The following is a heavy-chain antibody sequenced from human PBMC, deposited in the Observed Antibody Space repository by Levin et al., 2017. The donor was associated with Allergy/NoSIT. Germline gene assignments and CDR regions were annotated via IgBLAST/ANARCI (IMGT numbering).Heavy chain of an antibody. CDR1: GGSISSSSYY. J-gene: IGHJ4*02. Sequence: SQTLSLTCTVSGGSISSSSYYWGWIRQPPGKGLEWIGSIYYSGSTYYNPSLKSRVTISVDTSKNQFSLKLSSVTAADTAVYYCARHSSVYGGPALEWGQGTLVTVSS. D-gene: IGHD4/OR15-4a*01. CDR2: IYYSGST. V-gene: IGHV4-39*01. CDR3: ARHSSVYGGPALE.